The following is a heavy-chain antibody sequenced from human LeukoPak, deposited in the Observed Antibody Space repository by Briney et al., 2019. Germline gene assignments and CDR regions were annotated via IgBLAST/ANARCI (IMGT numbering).Heavy chain of an antibody. Sequence: ASVKVSCKASGYTFTSYDINWVRQATAQGFEWMGWMNPNSGNTVYAQKFQGRLTMTRNTSINTAYMELSSLRSDDTAVYYCVKAAILATINAYWFDPWGQGTLVTVSS. V-gene: IGHV1-8*01. D-gene: IGHD5-12*01. CDR3: VKAAILATINAYWFDP. J-gene: IGHJ5*02. CDR1: GYTFTSYD. CDR2: MNPNSGNT.